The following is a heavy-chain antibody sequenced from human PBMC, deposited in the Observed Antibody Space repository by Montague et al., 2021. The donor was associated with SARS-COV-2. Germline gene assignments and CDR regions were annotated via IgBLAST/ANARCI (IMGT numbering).Heavy chain of an antibody. Sequence: PALVKPTQTLTLTCTFSGFSLSTSGMCVSWIRQPPGKALEWLARIDWDDDKYYSTSLKTRPTISKDTSKNQVVLTMTNMDPVDTATYYCARMRIAAAGSPFDIWGQGTMVTVSS. D-gene: IGHD6-13*01. CDR3: ARMRIAAAGSPFDI. J-gene: IGHJ3*02. CDR1: GFSLSTSGMC. CDR2: IDWDDDK. V-gene: IGHV2-70*11.